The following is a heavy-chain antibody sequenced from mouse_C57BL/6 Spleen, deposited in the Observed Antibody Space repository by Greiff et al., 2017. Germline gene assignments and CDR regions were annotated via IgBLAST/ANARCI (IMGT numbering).Heavy chain of an antibody. Sequence: EVQLQQSGPELVKPGASVKIPCKASGYTFTDYNMDWVKQSHGKSLEWIGDINPNNGGTIYNQKFKGKATLTVDKSSSTAYMALRSLTSEDTAVYYCARPTYGSSLYYARDYWGQGTSVTVSS. J-gene: IGHJ4*01. D-gene: IGHD1-1*01. CDR1: GYTFTDYN. CDR3: ARPTYGSSLYYARDY. V-gene: IGHV1-18*01. CDR2: INPNNGGT.